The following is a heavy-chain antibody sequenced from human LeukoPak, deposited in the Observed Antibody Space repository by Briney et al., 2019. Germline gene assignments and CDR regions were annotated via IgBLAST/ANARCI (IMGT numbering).Heavy chain of an antibody. CDR2: ISYDGSNK. V-gene: IGHV3-30*18. J-gene: IGHJ4*02. D-gene: IGHD3-22*01. Sequence: PGRSLRLSCAASGFTFSSYGMHWVRQAPGKGLEWVAVISYDGSNKYYADSVKGRFTISRDNSKNTLYLQMNSLRAEDTAVYYCAKGWDYYDSSGTFDYWGQGTLVTVSS. CDR1: GFTFSSYG. CDR3: AKGWDYYDSSGTFDY.